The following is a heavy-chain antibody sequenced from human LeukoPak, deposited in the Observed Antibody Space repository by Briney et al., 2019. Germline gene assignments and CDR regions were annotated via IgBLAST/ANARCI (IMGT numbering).Heavy chain of an antibody. D-gene: IGHD1-1*01. CDR3: AREGTAGTNLNWFDP. J-gene: IGHJ5*02. V-gene: IGHV4-59*01. CDR2: ISYSGST. CDR1: GGSISSYY. Sequence: SETLSHTCTVSGGSISSYYWSWIRQPPGKGLEWMGYISYSGSTNFNPSLKSRVTISVDTSKNQFSLKLSSVTAADTAVYYCAREGTAGTNLNWFDPWGQGTLVTVSS.